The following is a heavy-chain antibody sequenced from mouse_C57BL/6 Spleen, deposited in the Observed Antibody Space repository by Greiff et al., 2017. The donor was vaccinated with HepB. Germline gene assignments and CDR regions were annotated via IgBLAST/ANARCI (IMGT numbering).Heavy chain of an antibody. CDR2: INYDGSST. V-gene: IGHV5-16*01. CDR1: GFTFSDYY. D-gene: IGHD1-1*01. Sequence: EVKLMESEGGLVQPGSSMKLSCTASGFTFSDYYMAWVRQVPEKGLEWVANINYDGSSTYYLDSLKSRFIISRDNAKNILYLQMSSLKSEDTATYYCARAGDYGSLLGYFDVWGTGTTVTVSS. CDR3: ARAGDYGSLLGYFDV. J-gene: IGHJ1*03.